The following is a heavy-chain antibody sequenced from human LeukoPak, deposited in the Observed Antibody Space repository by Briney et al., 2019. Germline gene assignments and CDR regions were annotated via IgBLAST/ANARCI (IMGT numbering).Heavy chain of an antibody. J-gene: IGHJ4*02. CDR2: IYYSGST. CDR1: GGSISSYS. V-gene: IGHV4-59*01. CDR3: ARGSSSWSFDY. Sequence: PSETLSLTCTVSGGSISSYSWSWIRQPPGKGLEWIGYIYYSGSTNYNPSLKSRVTISVDTSKNQFSLKLSSVTAADTAVYYCARGSSSWSFDYWGQGTLVTVSS. D-gene: IGHD6-13*01.